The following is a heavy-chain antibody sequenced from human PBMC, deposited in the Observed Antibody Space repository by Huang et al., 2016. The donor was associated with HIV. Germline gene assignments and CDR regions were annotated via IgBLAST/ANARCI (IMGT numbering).Heavy chain of an antibody. J-gene: IGHJ6*03. CDR2: INAGSGKI. Sequence: QVQLVQSGAEVRKPGASVKVSCKASGYTFTNYVIHWVRQAPGQKLGWMGWINAGSGKIKDSQKFQGRVTLTRDTTASTAYMELSSLVSEDTAVYYCARDLRLYYMDVWGKGTTITVSS. V-gene: IGHV1-3*01. CDR1: GYTFTNYV. CDR3: ARDLRLYYMDV.